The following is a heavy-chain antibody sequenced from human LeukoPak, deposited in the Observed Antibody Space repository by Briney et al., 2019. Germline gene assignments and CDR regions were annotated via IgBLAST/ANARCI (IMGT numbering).Heavy chain of an antibody. CDR1: GYTFTGYY. V-gene: IGHV1-2*02. Sequence: GASVKVSCKASGYTFTGYYMHWVRQAPGRGLEWMGWINPNSGGTNYAQKFQGRVTMTRDTSISTAYMELSRLRSDDTAVYYCARDLGYCSSTSCYDPYNWFDPWGQGTLVTVSS. CDR2: INPNSGGT. CDR3: ARDLGYCSSTSCYDPYNWFDP. J-gene: IGHJ5*02. D-gene: IGHD2-2*01.